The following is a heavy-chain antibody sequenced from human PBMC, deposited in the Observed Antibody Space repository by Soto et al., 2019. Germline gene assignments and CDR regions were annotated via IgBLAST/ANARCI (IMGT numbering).Heavy chain of an antibody. CDR1: GYTFTGYY. CDR2: INPNSGGT. D-gene: IGHD6-13*01. J-gene: IGHJ6*02. Sequence: GASVKVSCKASGYTFTGYYMHWVRQAPGQGLEWMGWINPNSGGTNYAQKLEGRVTITADESTSTAYMERSSLRSEDTAVYYCARDLAAAGTGYYYYGMDVWGQGTTVTVSS. CDR3: ARDLAAAGTGYYYYGMDV. V-gene: IGHV1-2*02.